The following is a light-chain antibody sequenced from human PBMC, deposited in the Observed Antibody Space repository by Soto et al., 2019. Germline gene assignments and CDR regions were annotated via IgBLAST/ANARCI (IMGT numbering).Light chain of an antibody. CDR3: QHYNSYPWT. Sequence: DIQMTQSPSTLSASVGDRVIITCRASQSVSDWLAWYQQKPGKAPKLLIFDASTLETGVPSRFSGSGSGTEFTLTISSLQPDDFATYFCQHYNSYPWTFGQGTKVEIK. CDR2: DAS. CDR1: QSVSDW. J-gene: IGKJ1*01. V-gene: IGKV1-5*01.